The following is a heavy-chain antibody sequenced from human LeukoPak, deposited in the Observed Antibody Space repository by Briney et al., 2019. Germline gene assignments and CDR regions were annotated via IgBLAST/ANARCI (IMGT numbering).Heavy chain of an antibody. J-gene: IGHJ4*02. CDR2: ISSSSSYI. Sequence: PGGSLRLSCAASGFTFSSYSMNWVRQAPGKGLEWVSSISSSSSYIYYADSVKGRFTISRDNAKNSLYLQMNSLRAEDTALYYCARGTYFYASGSPETGYWGQGTLVTVSS. CDR1: GFTFSSYS. D-gene: IGHD3-10*01. CDR3: ARGTYFYASGSPETGY. V-gene: IGHV3-21*03.